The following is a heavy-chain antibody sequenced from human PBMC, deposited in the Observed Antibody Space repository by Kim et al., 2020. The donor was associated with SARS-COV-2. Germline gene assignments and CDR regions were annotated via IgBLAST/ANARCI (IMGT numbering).Heavy chain of an antibody. Sequence: GGSLRLSCAASGFTFSSYGMHWVRQAPGKGLEWVAVISYDGSNKYYADSVKGRFTIPRDNSKNTLYLQMNSLRAEDTAVYYCAKEEGSGYSSGWTYYYYGMDVWGQGTTVTVSS. D-gene: IGHD6-19*01. J-gene: IGHJ6*02. CDR1: GFTFSSYG. CDR2: ISYDGSNK. V-gene: IGHV3-30*18. CDR3: AKEEGSGYSSGWTYYYYGMDV.